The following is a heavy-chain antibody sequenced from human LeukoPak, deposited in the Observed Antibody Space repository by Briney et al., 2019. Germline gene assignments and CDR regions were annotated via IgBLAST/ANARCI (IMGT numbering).Heavy chain of an antibody. CDR2: NIPIFGIT. Sequence: SVKVSCKVSGGTFSYAISWVRQAPGQGPEWMGGNIPIFGITDYAQNFQGRVTFTTDESTSTAYMELSSLRSEDTAVYYCARGAWGYNYGYHNYWGQGTLVTVSS. CDR1: GGTFSYA. D-gene: IGHD5-18*01. V-gene: IGHV1-69*05. J-gene: IGHJ4*02. CDR3: ARGAWGYNYGYHNY.